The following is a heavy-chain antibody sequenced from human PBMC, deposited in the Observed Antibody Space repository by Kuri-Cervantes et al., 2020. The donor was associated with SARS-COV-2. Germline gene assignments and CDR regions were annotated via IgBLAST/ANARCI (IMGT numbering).Heavy chain of an antibody. CDR2: IYSGGST. J-gene: IGHJ1*01. CDR3: AKDMAYGVYDRGSLQH. V-gene: IGHV3-53*01. CDR1: GFTVRINY. Sequence: GESLKISCAAAGFTVRINYMSWVRPAPGEGLEWVTVIYSGGSTYYAESVKGRFTISRDNSKNTLYLQMNSLRAEDTALYYCAKDMAYGVYDRGSLQHWGQGTLVTVSS. D-gene: IGHD4-17*01.